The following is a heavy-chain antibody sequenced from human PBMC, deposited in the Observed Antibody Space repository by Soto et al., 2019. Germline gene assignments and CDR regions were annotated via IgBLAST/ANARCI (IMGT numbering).Heavy chain of an antibody. V-gene: IGHV3-30*18. CDR2: ISYDGSNK. J-gene: IGHJ4*02. D-gene: IGHD3-22*01. Sequence: PGGSLRLSCAASGFTFSSYGMHWVRQAPGKGLEWVAVISYDGSNKYYADSVKGRFTISRDNSKNTLYLQMNSLRAEDTAVYYCAKIRRRHYYDSSGYFDYWGQGTLVTVSS. CDR3: AKIRRRHYYDSSGYFDY. CDR1: GFTFSSYG.